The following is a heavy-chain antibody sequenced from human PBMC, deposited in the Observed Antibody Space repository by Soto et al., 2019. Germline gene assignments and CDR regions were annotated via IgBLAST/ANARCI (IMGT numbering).Heavy chain of an antibody. CDR2: ISGSGDST. CDR3: AKENLVVVTSGDFDY. V-gene: IGHV3-23*01. D-gene: IGHD2-21*02. J-gene: IGHJ4*02. CDR1: GFTFSHYA. Sequence: GGSLRLSCAASGFTFSHYAMSWVRQAPGKGLEWVSAISGSGDSTNYADSVKGRFTISRDNSKNTVYLQINSLRAEDTALYYCAKENLVVVTSGDFDYWGQGTLVTVSS.